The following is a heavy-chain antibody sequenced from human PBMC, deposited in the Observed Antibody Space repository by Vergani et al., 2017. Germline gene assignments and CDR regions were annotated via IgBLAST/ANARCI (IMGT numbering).Heavy chain of an antibody. Sequence: EVQLLESGGGLVQPGGSLRLSCAASGFTFSSYAMSWVRQAPGKGLGWVSAISSSGGSTYYADSVKGRFTITRDNTKNTLYLKMNSLRAEETAVYYCAKDRSIAAPYIDYWGKGTLVTVSS. CDR3: AKDRSIAAPYIDY. J-gene: IGHJ4*02. D-gene: IGHD6-6*01. CDR1: GFTFSSYA. V-gene: IGHV3-23*01. CDR2: ISSSGGST.